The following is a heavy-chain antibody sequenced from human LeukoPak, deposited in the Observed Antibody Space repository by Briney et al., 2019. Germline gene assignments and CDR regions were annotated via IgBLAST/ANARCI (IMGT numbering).Heavy chain of an antibody. CDR3: AGDKYRGDYGDYVLGY. CDR1: GYSISSGYY. D-gene: IGHD4-17*01. CDR2: IYHSGST. Sequence: PSETLSLTCAVSGYSISSGYYWAWIRQPPGKGLEWIGSIYHSGSTYYNPSLKSRVTISVDTSKNQFSLKLSSVTAADTAVYYCAGDKYRGDYGDYVLGYWGQGTLVTVSS. J-gene: IGHJ4*02. V-gene: IGHV4-38-2*02.